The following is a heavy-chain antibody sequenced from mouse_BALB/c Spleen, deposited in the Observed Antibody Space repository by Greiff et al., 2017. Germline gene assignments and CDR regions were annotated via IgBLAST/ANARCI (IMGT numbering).Heavy chain of an antibody. V-gene: IGHV5-9-3*01. CDR3: ARQYCGSRTGNSYAMDY. J-gene: IGHJ4*01. CDR1: GFTFSSYA. CDR2: ISSGGSYT. Sequence: EVKLQESGGGLVKPGGSLKLSCAASGFTFSSYAMSWVRQTPEKRLEWVATISSGGSYTYYPDSVKGRFTISRDNAKNTLYLQMSSLRSEDTAMYYCARQYCGSRTGNSYAMDYWGQGTSVTVSS. D-gene: IGHD1-1*01.